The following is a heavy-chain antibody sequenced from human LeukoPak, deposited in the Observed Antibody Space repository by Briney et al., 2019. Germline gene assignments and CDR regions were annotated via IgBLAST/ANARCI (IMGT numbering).Heavy chain of an antibody. V-gene: IGHV3-23*01. CDR2: ISGSGGST. CDR1: GFTFSSYA. Sequence: GGSLRLSCAASGFTFSSYAMSWVRQAPGKGLEWVSAISGSGGSTYYADSVKGRFTISRDNSKNTLYLQMNSLRAEDTAVYYCAKDLPDNSGRPDAFDIWGQGTMVTVSS. CDR3: AKDLPDNSGRPDAFDI. J-gene: IGHJ3*02. D-gene: IGHD3-22*01.